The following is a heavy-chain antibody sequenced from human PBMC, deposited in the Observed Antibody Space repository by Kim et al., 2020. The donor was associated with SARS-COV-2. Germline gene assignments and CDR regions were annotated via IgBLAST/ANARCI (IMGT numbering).Heavy chain of an antibody. J-gene: IGHJ4*02. CDR3: ERHSSSGWSNFDC. Sequence: FNPSPKSRVTISVDESKRQFTLKVRSVTAADTAVYYCERHSSSGWSNFDCWGQGTLVTVSS. V-gene: IGHV4-39*01. D-gene: IGHD6-19*01.